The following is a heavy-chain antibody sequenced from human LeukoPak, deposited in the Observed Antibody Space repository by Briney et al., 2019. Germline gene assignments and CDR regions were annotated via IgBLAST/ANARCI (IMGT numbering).Heavy chain of an antibody. CDR1: GFTVSSNY. V-gene: IGHV3-53*01. Sequence: GGSLRLSCAASGFTVSSNYMSWVRQAPGKGLEWVSVIYSGGSTYYADSVKGRFTISRDNSKNTLYLQMNSLRAEDTAVYYCARDGRFSSGSSNGFDPWGQGTLVTVSS. CDR2: IYSGGST. J-gene: IGHJ5*02. D-gene: IGHD6-19*01. CDR3: ARDGRFSSGSSNGFDP.